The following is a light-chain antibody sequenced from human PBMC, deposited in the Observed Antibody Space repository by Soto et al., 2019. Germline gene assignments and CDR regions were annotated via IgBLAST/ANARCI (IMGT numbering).Light chain of an antibody. Sequence: DIQLTQSPSFLSASVGDRVTITCRASQGISSYLAWYQQKPGKAPKLLIYAASTLQSGVPSRFSGSGSGTEFTLTICSLQAEDFATYFCQQLNSYSLTFGGGTKVEIK. V-gene: IGKV1-9*01. J-gene: IGKJ4*01. CDR2: AAS. CDR1: QGISSY. CDR3: QQLNSYSLT.